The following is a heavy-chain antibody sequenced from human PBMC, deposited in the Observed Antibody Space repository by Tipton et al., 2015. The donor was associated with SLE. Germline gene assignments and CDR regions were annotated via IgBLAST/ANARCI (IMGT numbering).Heavy chain of an antibody. CDR1: GYSISSGYY. V-gene: IGHV4-38-2*01. D-gene: IGHD1-7*01. Sequence: TLSLTCAVSGYSISSGYYWGWIRQPPGKGLEWIGSVYHSGGTYYNPSLKSRVTISVDTSKNQFSLKLTSVTAADTAFYYCARSRYNWNYYFDYWGQGTLVTVSS. CDR3: ARSRYNWNYYFDY. CDR2: VYHSGGT. J-gene: IGHJ4*02.